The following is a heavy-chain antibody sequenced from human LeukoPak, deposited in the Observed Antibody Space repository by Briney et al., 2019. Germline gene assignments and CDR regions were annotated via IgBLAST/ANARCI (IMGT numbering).Heavy chain of an antibody. CDR3: ATRYCSGGSCYFDY. Sequence: GGSLRLSCAASGFTFSSYWMSWVRQAPGKGLEWVANIKQDGSVKYYVDSVKGRFTISRDNAKNSLYLQMNSLRAEDTAVYYCATRYCSGGSCYFDYWGQGTLVTVSS. V-gene: IGHV3-7*01. CDR1: GFTFSSYW. CDR2: IKQDGSVK. J-gene: IGHJ4*02. D-gene: IGHD2-15*01.